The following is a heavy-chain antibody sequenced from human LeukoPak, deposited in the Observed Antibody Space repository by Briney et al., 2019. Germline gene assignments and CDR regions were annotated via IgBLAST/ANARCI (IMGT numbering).Heavy chain of an antibody. D-gene: IGHD3-10*01. CDR1: GFRFSSHA. V-gene: IGHV3-23*01. Sequence: GGSLRLSCAASGFRFSSHAMSWVRQAPGTGLEWVSAISGSGGSTYYADSVKGRFTISRENSKNTLYLQMNSLRAEDTAVYYCAKDRLLWFGELFCYFDYWGQGTLVTVSS. CDR2: ISGSGGST. J-gene: IGHJ4*02. CDR3: AKDRLLWFGELFCYFDY.